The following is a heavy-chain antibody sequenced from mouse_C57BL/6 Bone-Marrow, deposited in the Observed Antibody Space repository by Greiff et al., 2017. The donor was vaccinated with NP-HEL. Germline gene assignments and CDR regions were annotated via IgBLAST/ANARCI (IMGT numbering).Heavy chain of an antibody. V-gene: IGHV5-16*01. CDR3: ARGRYPWFAY. Sequence: EVQLVESEGGLVQPGSSMKLSCTASGFTFSDYYMAWVRQVPEKGLEWVANINYDGSSTYYLDSLKSRFIISRDNAKNILYLQMRSLKSEDTATYYCARGRYPWFAYWGQGTLVTVSA. CDR1: GFTFSDYY. D-gene: IGHD1-1*01. CDR2: INYDGSST. J-gene: IGHJ3*01.